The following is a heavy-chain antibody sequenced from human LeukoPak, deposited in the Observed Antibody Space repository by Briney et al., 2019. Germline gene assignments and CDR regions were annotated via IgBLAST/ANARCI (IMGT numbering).Heavy chain of an antibody. J-gene: IGHJ4*02. Sequence: SETLSLTCTVSGGSISSGSYYWSWIRQPAGKGLEWIGRIYTSGSTNYNPSLKSRVTISVDTSKNQFSLKLSSVTAADTAVYYCARDHDYGDYSDYWGQGTLVTVSS. D-gene: IGHD4-17*01. CDR3: ARDHDYGDYSDY. CDR1: GGSISSGSYY. V-gene: IGHV4-61*02. CDR2: IYTSGST.